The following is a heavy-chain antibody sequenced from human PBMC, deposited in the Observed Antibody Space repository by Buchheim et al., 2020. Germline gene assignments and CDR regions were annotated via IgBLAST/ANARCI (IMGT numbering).Heavy chain of an antibody. J-gene: IGHJ6*02. CDR2: ISSSSSTI. Sequence: EVQLVESGGGLVQPGGSLRLSCAASGFTFSSYSMNWVRQAPGKGLEWVSYISSSSSTIYYADSVKGRFTISRDNAKTSLYLQMNSLRAEDTAVYYCARGAPATDPDYYGMDVWGQGTT. CDR1: GFTFSSYS. CDR3: ARGAPATDPDYYGMDV. D-gene: IGHD5-12*01. V-gene: IGHV3-48*01.